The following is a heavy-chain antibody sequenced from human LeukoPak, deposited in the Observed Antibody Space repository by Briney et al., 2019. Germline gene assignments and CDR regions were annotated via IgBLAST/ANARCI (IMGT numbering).Heavy chain of an antibody. D-gene: IGHD2-21*02. CDR3: AREPPCGGDCYYFDY. Sequence: PGGSLRLSCAASGFTFSSYAMSWVRQAPGKGLEWVSAISGSGGSIYYADSVKGRFTISRDNSRNTLYLQMNSLRAEDTAVYYCAREPPCGGDCYYFDYWGQGTLVTVSS. J-gene: IGHJ4*02. CDR2: ISGSGGSI. V-gene: IGHV3-23*01. CDR1: GFTFSSYA.